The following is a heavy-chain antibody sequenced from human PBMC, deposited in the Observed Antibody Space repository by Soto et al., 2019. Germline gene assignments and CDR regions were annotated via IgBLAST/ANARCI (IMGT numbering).Heavy chain of an antibody. CDR1: RFTFSNYG. V-gene: IGHV3-30*18. CDR3: VKGGYHYFDY. D-gene: IGHD5-12*01. CDR2: ISYDGSNK. Sequence: GGSLRLSCAASRFTFSNYGMHWVRQTPGKGLEWVAVISYDGSNKYYADSVKGRFTISRDNSKNTLYPQMNSLRAEDTAVYYCVKGGYHYFDYWGQGTLVTVSS. J-gene: IGHJ4*02.